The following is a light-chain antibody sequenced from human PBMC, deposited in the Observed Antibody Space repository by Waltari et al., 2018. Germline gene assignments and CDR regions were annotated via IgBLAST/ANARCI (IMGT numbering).Light chain of an antibody. V-gene: IGKV3-20*01. J-gene: IGKJ1*01. CDR1: ESVRKA. CDR2: DAS. Sequence: EIVLTQSPGTLSLSPGESATLSCRASESVRKALAWYQQRPGQAPRLLIYDASARATGSPDRFSGSGSGTDFSLTISRLEPEDCALYYCQHYRSLPVTFGQGTKVEIK. CDR3: QHYRSLPVT.